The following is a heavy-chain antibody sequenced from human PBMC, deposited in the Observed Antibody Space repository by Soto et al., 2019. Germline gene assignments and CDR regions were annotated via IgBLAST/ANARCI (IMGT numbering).Heavy chain of an antibody. Sequence: QGQLVQSGAEVKKPGASVKVSCKASGYPFSTYGISWVRQAPGQGLEWMGWISGYNGNINYAQEFQARVTMTTDTSTSTAYMELRSLTSEDTAVYYCARENWNYYYYYGMDVWGQGTTVTASS. CDR3: ARENWNYYYYYGMDV. CDR1: GYPFSTYG. V-gene: IGHV1-18*04. CDR2: ISGYNGNI. J-gene: IGHJ6*02. D-gene: IGHD1-1*01.